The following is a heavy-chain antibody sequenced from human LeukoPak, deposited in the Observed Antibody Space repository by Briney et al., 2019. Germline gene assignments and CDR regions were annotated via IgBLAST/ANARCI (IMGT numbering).Heavy chain of an antibody. Sequence: SETLSLTCTVSGGSISSSSYYWGWIRQPPGKGLEWIGSIYYSGSTYYNPSLKSRVTISVDTSKDQFSLKLSSVTAADTAVYYCAREGETRDPVDYWGQGTPVTVSS. CDR2: IYYSGST. D-gene: IGHD3-16*01. J-gene: IGHJ4*02. V-gene: IGHV4-39*01. CDR3: AREGETRDPVDY. CDR1: GGSISSSSYY.